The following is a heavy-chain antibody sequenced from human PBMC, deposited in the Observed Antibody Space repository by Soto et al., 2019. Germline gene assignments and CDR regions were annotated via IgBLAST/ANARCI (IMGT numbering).Heavy chain of an antibody. D-gene: IGHD3-10*01. CDR3: VRNWRYYGGDYYYGMDA. CDR2: IYWDDDE. Sequence: ITLKESGPTLVKPTQTLTLTCTFSGFSLNAGGVGVGWVRQPRGKAMEWLALIYWDDDERYRPSQRSRLNITKDTINNQVVLTMTNMDPEDTATYYCVRNWRYYGGDYYYGMDAWGQGTTVTVSS. V-gene: IGHV2-5*02. J-gene: IGHJ6*02. CDR1: GFSLNAGGVG.